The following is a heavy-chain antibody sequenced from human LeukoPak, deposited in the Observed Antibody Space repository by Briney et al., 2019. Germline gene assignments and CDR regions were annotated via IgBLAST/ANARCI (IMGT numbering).Heavy chain of an antibody. D-gene: IGHD6-13*01. CDR1: GGSISSYY. V-gene: IGHV4-59*01. CDR2: IYYSGST. CDR3: ARSIAAAVYNWFDP. J-gene: IGHJ5*02. Sequence: SETLSLTCTVSGGSISSYYWSWIRQPPGKGLEWIGYIYYSGSTNYNPSLKGRVTISVDTSKNQFSLKLSSVTAADTAVYYCARSIAAAVYNWFDPWGQGTLVTVSS.